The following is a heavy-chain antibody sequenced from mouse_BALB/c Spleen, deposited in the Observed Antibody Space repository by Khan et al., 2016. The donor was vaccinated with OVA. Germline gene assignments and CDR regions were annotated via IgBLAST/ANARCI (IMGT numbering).Heavy chain of an antibody. Sequence: DVKLVESGGDSVKPGGSLKLSCAVSGFTFSTYAMSWVRQTPEKRLEWVASISSGGSTYYPDSVKGRFTISRDNARNIVYLQMTSLRSEDMAMYYCAREAYRYDEYYFDYWGQGTTLTVSS. CDR1: GFTFSTYA. J-gene: IGHJ2*01. CDR3: AREAYRYDEYYFDY. CDR2: ISSGGST. D-gene: IGHD2-14*01. V-gene: IGHV5-6-5*01.